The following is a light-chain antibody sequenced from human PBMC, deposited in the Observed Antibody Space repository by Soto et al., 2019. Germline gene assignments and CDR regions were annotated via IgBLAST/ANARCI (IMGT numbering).Light chain of an antibody. V-gene: IGKV1-39*01. CDR1: QSISSY. J-gene: IGKJ3*01. CDR3: QQSYSTPFT. Sequence: DIQMTQSPSSLSASVGDRVTITCRASQSISSYLNWYQQKPGKAPKLLIYAASSLQSGVPSRFSGSGYGTDFTLPISRLQPEDFATYYCQQSYSTPFTFGPGTKVDI. CDR2: AAS.